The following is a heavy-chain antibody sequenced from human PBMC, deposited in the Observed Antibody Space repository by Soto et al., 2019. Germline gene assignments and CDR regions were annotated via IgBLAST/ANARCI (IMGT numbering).Heavy chain of an antibody. J-gene: IGHJ3*02. CDR1: GFTFSRYA. CDR3: AKPSDYGDYADAFDI. V-gene: IGHV3-23*01. Sequence: GGSLRLSCAASGFTFSRYAMSWVRQAPGKGLEWVSAISGSGGSTFYTDSVKGRFTISRDNSKNTLYLQMNSPRAEDTAVYYCAKPSDYGDYADAFDIWGQGTVVTVSS. CDR2: ISGSGGST. D-gene: IGHD4-17*01.